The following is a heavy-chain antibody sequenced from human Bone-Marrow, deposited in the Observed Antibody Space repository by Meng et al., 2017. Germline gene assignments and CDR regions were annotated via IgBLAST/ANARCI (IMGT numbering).Heavy chain of an antibody. Sequence: GESLKISCAASEFSFSSYEMSWVRQAPGKGLEWVSYISSDSGTIFYADSVKGRFTISRDNAKNSLFLQMNSLRAEDTAVYYCATSGYDSSGYYKILDYWGQGTLVTVSS. J-gene: IGHJ4*02. CDR3: ATSGYDSSGYYKILDY. D-gene: IGHD3-22*01. CDR2: ISSDSGTI. V-gene: IGHV3-48*03. CDR1: EFSFSSYE.